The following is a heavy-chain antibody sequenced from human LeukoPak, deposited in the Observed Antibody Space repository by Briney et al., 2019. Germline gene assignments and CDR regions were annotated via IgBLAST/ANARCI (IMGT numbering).Heavy chain of an antibody. J-gene: IGHJ4*02. CDR3: ARDTSSLAYCGGDCYIDY. CDR2: ISYDGSNK. V-gene: IGHV3-30*04. Sequence: GGSLRLSCAASGFTFSSYAMHWVRQAPGKGQEWVAVISYDGSNKYYADSVKGRFTISRDNSKNTLYLQMNSLRAEDTAVYYCARDTSSLAYCGGDCYIDYWGQGTLVTVSS. CDR1: GFTFSSYA. D-gene: IGHD2-21*02.